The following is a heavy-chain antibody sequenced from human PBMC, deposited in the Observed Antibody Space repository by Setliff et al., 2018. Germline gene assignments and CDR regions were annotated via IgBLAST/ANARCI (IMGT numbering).Heavy chain of an antibody. J-gene: IGHJ4*02. V-gene: IGHV1-18*01. Sequence: GASVKVSCKASGYTFSSYGISWVRQAPGQGPEWMGWISAYNGNTNYAQKFQGRVTMTTDTSTSTGYMELRSLRPDDTAVYYCATRRAARSPLTGWGQGTLVTVSS. CDR3: ATRRAARSPLTG. CDR1: GYTFSSYG. D-gene: IGHD6-6*01. CDR2: ISAYNGNT.